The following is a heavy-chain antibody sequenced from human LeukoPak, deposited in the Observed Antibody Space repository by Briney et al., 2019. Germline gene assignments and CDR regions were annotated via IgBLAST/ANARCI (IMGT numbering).Heavy chain of an antibody. CDR2: IYSGGST. CDR3: ARDPCRGGGSCYRLSWFDP. Sequence: GGSLRLSCAASEFSVGSNYMTWVRQAPGKGLEWVSLIYSGGSTYYADSVKGRFTISRDNSKNTLYLQMNSLRAEDTAVYYCARDPCRGGGSCYRLSWFDPWGQGTLVTVSS. V-gene: IGHV3-66*01. CDR1: EFSVGSNY. D-gene: IGHD2-15*01. J-gene: IGHJ5*02.